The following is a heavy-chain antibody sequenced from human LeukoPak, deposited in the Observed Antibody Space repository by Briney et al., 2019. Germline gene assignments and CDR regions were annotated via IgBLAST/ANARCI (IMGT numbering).Heavy chain of an antibody. CDR3: ARDWQHGYSYGYSGPNWFDP. CDR1: GFTFSDYY. Sequence: GGSLRLSCAASGFTFSDYYMSWIRQAPGKGLEWVSYISSSGSTIYYADSVKGRFTISRDNAKNSLYLQMNSLRAEDTAVYYCARDWQHGYSYGYSGPNWFDPWGQGTLVTVSS. J-gene: IGHJ5*02. CDR2: ISSSGSTI. V-gene: IGHV3-11*01. D-gene: IGHD5-18*01.